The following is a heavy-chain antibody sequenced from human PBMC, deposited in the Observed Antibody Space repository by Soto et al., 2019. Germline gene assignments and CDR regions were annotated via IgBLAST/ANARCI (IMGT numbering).Heavy chain of an antibody. J-gene: IGHJ6*02. Sequence: SETLSLACTVSNDSITTTSYFWAWIRQTPGKWLEWLGRIYYSGSTYYNPSLQSRVTIXXXTXXXXXSLXIXXVTXADAAIYYCARHAGDGPSAFFWGQGTTVTVSS. V-gene: IGHV4-39*01. CDR1: NDSITTTSYF. CDR2: IYYSGST. D-gene: IGHD2-15*01. CDR3: ARHAGDGPSAFF.